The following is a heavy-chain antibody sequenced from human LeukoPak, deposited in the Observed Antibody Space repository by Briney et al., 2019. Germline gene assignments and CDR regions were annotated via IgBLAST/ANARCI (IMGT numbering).Heavy chain of an antibody. CDR3: ARDSGMDR. D-gene: IGHD3-10*01. CDR1: GFIFSKYW. CDR2: IKEDGSEE. V-gene: IGHV3-7*01. Sequence: QPGGSLRLSCAASGFIFSKYWMSWVRQAPGKGLEWVANIKEDGSEEYYVGSVKGRFTISRDDAKNSLYLQMNSLRAEDTAVYYCARDSGMDRWGQGTLVTVSP. J-gene: IGHJ4*02.